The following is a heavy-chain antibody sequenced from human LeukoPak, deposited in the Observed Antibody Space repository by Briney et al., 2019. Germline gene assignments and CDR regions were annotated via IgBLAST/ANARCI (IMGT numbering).Heavy chain of an antibody. CDR1: GFTFSSYS. CDR3: AREGDYYDSSGYYY. CDR2: ISSSSSYI. J-gene: IGHJ4*02. D-gene: IGHD3-22*01. Sequence: GGSLELSCAASGFTFSSYSMNWVRQAPGKGLEWVSSISSSSSYIYYADSVKGRFTISRDNAKNSLYLQMNSLRAEDTAVYYCAREGDYYDSSGYYYWGQGTLVTVSS. V-gene: IGHV3-21*01.